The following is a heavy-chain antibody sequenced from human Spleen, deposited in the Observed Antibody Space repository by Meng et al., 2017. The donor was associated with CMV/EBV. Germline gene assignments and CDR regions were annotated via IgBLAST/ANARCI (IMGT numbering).Heavy chain of an antibody. CDR2: INPNTNGT. CDR1: GYTFTGYY. J-gene: IGHJ6*02. CDR3: VRGGENYYYYDVDV. Sequence: ASVKVSCKASGYTFTGYYMHWVRQAPGQGLGWMGWINPNTNGTNYARKFQGRVTMSRDTSISTAYMEVSRLRSDDTAVYYCVRGGENYYYYDVDVWGQGTTVTVSS. V-gene: IGHV1-2*02.